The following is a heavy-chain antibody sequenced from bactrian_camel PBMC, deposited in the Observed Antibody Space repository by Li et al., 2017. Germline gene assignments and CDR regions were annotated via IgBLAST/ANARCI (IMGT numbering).Heavy chain of an antibody. CDR3: ATSI. V-gene: IGHV3S31*01. D-gene: IGHD7*01. J-gene: IGHJ4*01. Sequence: VQLVESGGGLVQPGGSLRLSCVASGFTFDDAAMSWVRQAPGKGLEWVSAINSGGGTTDYADSVKGRFTISRDNAKNTLYLQMISLKTEDTAVYYCATSIWGQGTQVTVS. CDR1: GFTFDDAA. CDR2: INSGGGTT.